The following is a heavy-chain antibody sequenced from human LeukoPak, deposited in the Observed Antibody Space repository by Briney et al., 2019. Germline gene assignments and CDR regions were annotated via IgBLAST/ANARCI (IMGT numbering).Heavy chain of an antibody. Sequence: GGSLRLSCAASGFTFSSYSMNWVRQAPGKGLEWVSSISSSSSYIYYADSVKGRFTIFRDNAKNSLYLQMNSLRAEDTAVYYCASDIAARPSWFDPWGQGTLVTVSS. J-gene: IGHJ5*02. CDR1: GFTFSSYS. CDR3: ASDIAARPSWFDP. D-gene: IGHD6-6*01. V-gene: IGHV3-21*01. CDR2: ISSSSSYI.